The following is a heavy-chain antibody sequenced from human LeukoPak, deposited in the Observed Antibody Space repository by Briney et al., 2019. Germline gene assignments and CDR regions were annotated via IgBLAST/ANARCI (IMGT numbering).Heavy chain of an antibody. Sequence: GGSLRLSCAASGFTFSSYSMNWVRQAPGKGLEWVAVISYDGSNKYYADSVKGRFTISRDNSKNTLYLQMNSLRAEDTAVYYCARDHRAWGIAAAGTPDYWGQGTLVTVSS. J-gene: IGHJ4*02. CDR2: ISYDGSNK. V-gene: IGHV3-30*03. CDR1: GFTFSSYS. CDR3: ARDHRAWGIAAAGTPDY. D-gene: IGHD6-13*01.